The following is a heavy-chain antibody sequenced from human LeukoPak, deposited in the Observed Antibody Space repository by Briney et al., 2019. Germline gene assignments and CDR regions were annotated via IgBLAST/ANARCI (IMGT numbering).Heavy chain of an antibody. V-gene: IGHV4-34*01. D-gene: IGHD3-10*01. J-gene: IGHJ6*02. CDR1: GGSFSGYY. CDR2: INYSGRT. Sequence: PSETLSLTCAVYGGSFSGYYWSWIRQPPGKGLEWIGEINYSGRTNYNPSLKSRVTISVDTSKNQFSLKLSSVTAADTAVYYCASVRANTAYYYYYGMDVWGQGTTVTVSS. CDR3: ASVRANTAYYYYYGMDV.